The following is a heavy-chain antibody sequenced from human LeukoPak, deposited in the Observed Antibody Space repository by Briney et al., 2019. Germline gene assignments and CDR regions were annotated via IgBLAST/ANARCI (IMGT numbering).Heavy chain of an antibody. D-gene: IGHD5-24*01. V-gene: IGHV1-69*13. Sequence: SVKVSCKASGGTFSSYAISWVRQAPGQGLEWMGGIIPIFGTANYAQKFQGRVTITADESMSTAYMELSSLRSEDTAVYYCARGPSRDGYNLVYWGQGTLVTVSS. CDR3: ARGPSRDGYNLVY. J-gene: IGHJ4*02. CDR1: GGTFSSYA. CDR2: IIPIFGTA.